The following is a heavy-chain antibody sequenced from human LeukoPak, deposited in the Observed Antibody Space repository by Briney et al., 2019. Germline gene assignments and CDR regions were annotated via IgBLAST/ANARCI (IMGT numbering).Heavy chain of an antibody. V-gene: IGHV5-51*01. CDR2: IYPGDSDT. J-gene: IGHJ6*02. Sequence: GESLEISCKGSGYSFTSYWIGWVRQMPGKGLEWMGIIYPGDSDTRYSPSFQGQVTISADKSISTAYLQWSSLKASDTAMYYCARQKNGAYYYYGMDVWGQGTTVTVSS. CDR1: GYSFTSYW. D-gene: IGHD2-8*01. CDR3: ARQKNGAYYYYGMDV.